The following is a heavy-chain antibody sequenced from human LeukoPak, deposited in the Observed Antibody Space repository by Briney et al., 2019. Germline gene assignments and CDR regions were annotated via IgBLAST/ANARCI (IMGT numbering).Heavy chain of an antibody. J-gene: IGHJ6*03. Sequence: SVKVSCKASGGTFSSYAISWVRQAPGQGLEWMGGIIPIFGTANYAQKFQGRVTITTDESTSTAYMELSSLRSEDTAVYYCARVRGELAAAGRDYYYYMDVWGKGTTVTVSS. CDR1: GGTFSSYA. D-gene: IGHD6-13*01. V-gene: IGHV1-69*05. CDR2: IIPIFGTA. CDR3: ARVRGELAAAGRDYYYYMDV.